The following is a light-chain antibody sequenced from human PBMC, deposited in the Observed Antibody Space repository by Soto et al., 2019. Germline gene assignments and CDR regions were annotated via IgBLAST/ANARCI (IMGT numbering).Light chain of an antibody. V-gene: IGLV2-14*01. Sequence: QSALTQPPSASGSPGQSVTISCTGTSSDVGVYNYVSWYQQHPGKAPKLLIYEVSNRPSGVSNRFSGSKSGNTASLTISGLQAEDEADYYCSSYTSSSTLMVFGGGTKLTVL. CDR2: EVS. CDR1: SSDVGVYNY. CDR3: SSYTSSSTLMV. J-gene: IGLJ2*01.